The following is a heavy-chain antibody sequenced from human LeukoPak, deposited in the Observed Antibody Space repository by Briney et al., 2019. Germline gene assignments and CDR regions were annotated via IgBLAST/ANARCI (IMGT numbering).Heavy chain of an antibody. V-gene: IGHV7-4-1*02. D-gene: IGHD5-24*01. J-gene: IGHJ4*02. Sequence: ASVKVSCKASGYTFTTYAMNWVRQAPGQGFEWMGWINTNTGNPTYAQGFTGRFVFSLDTSVSTAYLRISSLKAEDTAVYYCARDQGGYIYKGIDYWGQGTLVTVSS. CDR2: INTNTGNP. CDR1: GYTFTTYA. CDR3: ARDQGGYIYKGIDY.